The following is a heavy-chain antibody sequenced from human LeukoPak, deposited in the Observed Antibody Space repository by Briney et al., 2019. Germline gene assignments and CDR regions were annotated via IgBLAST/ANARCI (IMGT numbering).Heavy chain of an antibody. Sequence: GGSLRLSCAASGFTFGSYAMNWVRQAPGKGLEWVSTISGSGGRTYYADSVKGRFTISRDNSKNTLYMQMNSLRVEDTAVYYCAREHSSSGWGYFDYWGQGALVTVSS. V-gene: IGHV3-23*01. CDR2: ISGSGGRT. D-gene: IGHD6-25*01. CDR1: GFTFGSYA. CDR3: AREHSSSGWGYFDY. J-gene: IGHJ4*02.